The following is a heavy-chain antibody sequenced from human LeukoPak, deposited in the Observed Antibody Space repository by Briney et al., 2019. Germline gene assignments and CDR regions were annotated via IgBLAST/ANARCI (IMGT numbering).Heavy chain of an antibody. CDR3: ARAPYYYYYMDV. Sequence: SETLSLTCTVSGGSISSYYWSWIRQPPGKGLEWIGYIYYSGSTNYNPSLKSRVTISVDTSKNQFSLKLSSVTAADTAVYYCARAPYYYYYMDVWGKGTTVTVSS. J-gene: IGHJ6*03. V-gene: IGHV4-59*01. CDR1: GGSISSYY. CDR2: IYYSGST.